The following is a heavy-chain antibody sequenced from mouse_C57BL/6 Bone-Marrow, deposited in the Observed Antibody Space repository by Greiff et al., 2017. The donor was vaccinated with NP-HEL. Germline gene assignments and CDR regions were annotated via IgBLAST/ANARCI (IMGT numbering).Heavy chain of an antibody. D-gene: IGHD1-1*01. V-gene: IGHV1-72*01. Sequence: VQLQQPGADLVKPGASVKLSCKASGYTFTSYWMHWVKQRPGRGLEWIGRIDPNSCGTKFNEKFKTKATLTVDKPSSTAYMQLSSLTSEDSAVYYCARYYYGSRGWYFDVWGTGTTVTVSS. J-gene: IGHJ1*03. CDR2: IDPNSCGT. CDR1: GYTFTSYW. CDR3: ARYYYGSRGWYFDV.